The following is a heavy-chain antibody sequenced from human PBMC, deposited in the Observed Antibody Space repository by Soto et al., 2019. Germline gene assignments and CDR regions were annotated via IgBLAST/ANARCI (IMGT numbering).Heavy chain of an antibody. CDR2: IKQDGSEK. J-gene: IGHJ4*02. CDR1: GFTFSSYW. D-gene: IGHD3-3*01. Sequence: GGSLRLSCAASGFTFSSYWMSWVRQAPGKGLEWVANIKQDGSEKYYVDSVKGRFTISRDNAKNSLYLQMNSLRAEDTAVYYCARDLSPNYDFWSGPDYWGQGTLVTVSS. CDR3: ARDLSPNYDFWSGPDY. V-gene: IGHV3-7*01.